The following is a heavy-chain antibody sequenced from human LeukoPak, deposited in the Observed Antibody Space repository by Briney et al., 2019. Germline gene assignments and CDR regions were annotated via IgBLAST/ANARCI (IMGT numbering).Heavy chain of an antibody. J-gene: IGHJ3*02. CDR2: ISAYNGNT. CDR1: GYTFTSYG. CDR3: ARVGYCSGGSFYRGAFDI. D-gene: IGHD2-15*01. V-gene: IGHV1-18*01. Sequence: ASVKVSCKASGYTFTSYGISWVRQAPGQGLEWMGWISAYNGNTNYAQKLQGRVTMTTDTSTSTAYMELRSLRSDDTAVYYCARVGYCSGGSFYRGAFDIWGQGTMVTVSS.